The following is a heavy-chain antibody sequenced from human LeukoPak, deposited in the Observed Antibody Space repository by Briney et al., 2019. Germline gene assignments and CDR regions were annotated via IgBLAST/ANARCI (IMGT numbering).Heavy chain of an antibody. Sequence: TGGSLRLSCAASGFTLSSYWMHWVRHPPGKGLVWVSRVKTDGTTTNYADSVKGRFTISRDNSKNTLYLQMNSLRAEDTAVHYCAKEVADAFAIWGQGTMVTVSS. CDR2: VKTDGTTT. CDR1: GFTLSSYW. D-gene: IGHD5-12*01. J-gene: IGHJ3*02. CDR3: AKEVADAFAI. V-gene: IGHV3-74*01.